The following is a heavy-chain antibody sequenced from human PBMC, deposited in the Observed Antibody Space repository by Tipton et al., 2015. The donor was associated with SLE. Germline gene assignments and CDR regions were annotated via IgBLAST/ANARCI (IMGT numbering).Heavy chain of an antibody. CDR3: ARTHYYVSGSRDY. CDR1: GFSFNRDW. D-gene: IGHD3-10*01. J-gene: IGHJ4*02. V-gene: IGHV3-74*01. Sequence: SLRLSCAASGFSFNRDWLHWVRQAPGKGLMWVSRIDSNGTITNYADTVKGRFTISRDNAKETLYLQMNSRRAEDTAVYYCARTHYYVSGSRDYWGQGSLVTVSS. CDR2: IDSNGTIT.